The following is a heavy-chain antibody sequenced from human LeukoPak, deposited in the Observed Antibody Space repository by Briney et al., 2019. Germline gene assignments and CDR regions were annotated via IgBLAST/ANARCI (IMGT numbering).Heavy chain of an antibody. D-gene: IGHD3-10*02. CDR2: ISGSGGSA. Sequence: GGSLRLSCKGVGFTFSSYGMSWVRQAPGKGLEWVSSISGSGGSAYNADSVRGRFTISRDNAKNSLYLQMNSLRAEDTAVYYCAELGITMIGGVWGKGATVTISS. CDR1: GFTFSSYG. J-gene: IGHJ6*04. V-gene: IGHV3-23*01. CDR3: AELGITMIGGV.